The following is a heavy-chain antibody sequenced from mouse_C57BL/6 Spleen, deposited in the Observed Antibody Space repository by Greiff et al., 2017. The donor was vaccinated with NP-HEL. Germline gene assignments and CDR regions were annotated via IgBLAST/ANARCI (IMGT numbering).Heavy chain of an antibody. CDR3: ARRGIKTALDY. Sequence: EVKLQESGGDLVKPGGSLKLSCAASGFTFSSYGMSWVRQTPDKRLEWVATVSSGGSYTYYPDCVTGRFTISSDNAKNTLYLQMSSLKSEDTAMYYCARRGIKTALDYWGQGTTLTVSS. CDR1: GFTFSSYG. D-gene: IGHD2-4*01. V-gene: IGHV5-6*02. CDR2: VSSGGSYT. J-gene: IGHJ2*01.